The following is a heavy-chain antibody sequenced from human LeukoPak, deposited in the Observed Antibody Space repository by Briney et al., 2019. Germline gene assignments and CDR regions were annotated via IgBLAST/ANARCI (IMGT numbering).Heavy chain of an antibody. CDR3: ARDFAPAALTDNWFDP. Sequence: GGSLRLSCAASGFTFSSYSMHWVRQAPGKGLEWVAVIWYDGSNKYYADSVKGRFTISRDNSKNTLYLQMNSLRAEDTAVYYCARDFAPAALTDNWFDPWGQGTLVTVSS. D-gene: IGHD2-2*01. J-gene: IGHJ5*02. CDR2: IWYDGSNK. V-gene: IGHV3-33*01. CDR1: GFTFSSYS.